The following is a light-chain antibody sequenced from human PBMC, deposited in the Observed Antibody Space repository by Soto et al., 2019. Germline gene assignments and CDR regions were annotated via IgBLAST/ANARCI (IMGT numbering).Light chain of an antibody. J-gene: IGLJ2*01. CDR1: SSDVGSYNL. Sequence: QSALTQPASVSGSPGQSITISCTGTSSDVGSYNLVSWYQQHPGKAPKLMIYEGSTRPSGVSNRFSGSKSGNSASLKISGLQAEDEADYYCCSYAGSSRVLGGGTNLTV. CDR2: EGS. V-gene: IGLV2-23*01. CDR3: CSYAGSSRV.